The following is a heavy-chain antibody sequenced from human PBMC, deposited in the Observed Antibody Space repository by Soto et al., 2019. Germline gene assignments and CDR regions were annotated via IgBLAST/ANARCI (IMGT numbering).Heavy chain of an antibody. J-gene: IGHJ6*02. CDR1: GGSISSSSYY. Sequence: SETLSLTCTVSGGSISSSSYYWGWIRQPPGKGLEWIGSIYYSGSTYYNPSLKSRVTISVDTSKNQFSPKLSSVTAADTAVYYCAGEKYSSSSLSESYGMDVWGQGTTVTVSS. CDR2: IYYSGST. D-gene: IGHD6-6*01. CDR3: AGEKYSSSSLSESYGMDV. V-gene: IGHV4-39*01.